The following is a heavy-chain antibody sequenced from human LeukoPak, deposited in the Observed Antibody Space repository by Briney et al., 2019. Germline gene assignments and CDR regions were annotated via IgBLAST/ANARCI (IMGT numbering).Heavy chain of an antibody. CDR2: FDPEDGET. D-gene: IGHD2-2*01. V-gene: IGHV1-24*01. Sequence: ASVKVSCKVSGYTLTELSMHWVRQAPGKGLEWMGGFDPEDGETIYAQKFQGRVTMTEDTSTDTAYMELSSLRSEDTAVYYCATPSAVGWAFDIWGQGTMVTVSS. J-gene: IGHJ3*02. CDR1: GYTLTELS. CDR3: ATPSAVGWAFDI.